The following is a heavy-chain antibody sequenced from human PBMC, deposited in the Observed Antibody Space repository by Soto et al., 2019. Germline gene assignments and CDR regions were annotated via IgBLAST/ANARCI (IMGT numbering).Heavy chain of an antibody. CDR3: AAVTGGITFDY. Sequence: QVQLVQSGAEVKKPGASVKVSCKASGYTFTGHYMHWVRQAPGQGLEWMGWINPNSGDTTYAQKFQGRVTMTRDTSISTAYMEVSRLRSDDTAVYYCAAVTGGITFDYWGQGTLVTVSS. J-gene: IGHJ4*02. CDR2: INPNSGDT. V-gene: IGHV1-2*02. D-gene: IGHD6-19*01. CDR1: GYTFTGHY.